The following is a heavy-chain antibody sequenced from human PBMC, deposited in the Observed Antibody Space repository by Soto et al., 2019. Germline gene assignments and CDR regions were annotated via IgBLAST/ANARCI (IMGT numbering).Heavy chain of an antibody. V-gene: IGHV6-1*01. D-gene: IGHD6-6*01. Sequence: PSQTLSLTCAISGDSVSSNSAAWNWIRPSPSRGLEWLGRTYYRSKWYNDYAVSVKSRITINPDTSKNQFSLQLNSVTPEDTAVYYCARVSRESSSSNYYYGMDVWGQGTTVTVSS. CDR3: ARVSRESSSSNYYYGMDV. CDR1: GDSVSSNSAA. J-gene: IGHJ6*02. CDR2: TYYRSKWYN.